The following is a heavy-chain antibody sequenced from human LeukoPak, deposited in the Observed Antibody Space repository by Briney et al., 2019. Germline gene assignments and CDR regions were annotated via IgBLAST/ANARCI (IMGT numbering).Heavy chain of an antibody. CDR3: AKDMQNYYYFDY. Sequence: PGGSLRLSCAASGFTFSSYWMNWVRQAPGKGLEWVASINQDGSEKYYLDSVKGRFTISRDNSKNTLYLQMNSLRAEDTAVYYCAKDMQNYYYFDYWGQGTLVTVSS. D-gene: IGHD1-7*01. CDR2: INQDGSEK. J-gene: IGHJ4*02. CDR1: GFTFSSYW. V-gene: IGHV3-7*01.